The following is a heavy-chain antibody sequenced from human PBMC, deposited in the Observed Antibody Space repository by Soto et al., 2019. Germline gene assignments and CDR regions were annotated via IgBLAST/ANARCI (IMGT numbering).Heavy chain of an antibody. Sequence: ASVKVSCKASGYTFTGYYMHWVRQAPGQGLEWMGWINPNSGGTNYAQKFQGRVTMTRDTSISTAYMELSRLRSDDTAVYYCARVAYSIAARPGYYYGMDVWGQGTTVTVSS. V-gene: IGHV1-2*02. J-gene: IGHJ6*02. CDR3: ARVAYSIAARPGYYYGMDV. CDR2: INPNSGGT. D-gene: IGHD6-6*01. CDR1: GYTFTGYY.